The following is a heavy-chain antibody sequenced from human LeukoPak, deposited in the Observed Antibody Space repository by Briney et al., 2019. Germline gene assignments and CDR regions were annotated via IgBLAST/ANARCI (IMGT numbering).Heavy chain of an antibody. J-gene: IGHJ3*01. D-gene: IGHD5-24*01. Sequence: PGGSLRLSCAASGFTVSSNYMSWVRQAPGKGLEWVSVIYTGGSTYYADSVKGRFTISRDNSKSTLYLQMNSLRAEDTAVYYCAKDMVREMATIKFGGGRYAFDFWGQGTMVTVSS. CDR1: GFTVSSNY. CDR3: AKDMVREMATIKFGGGRYAFDF. CDR2: IYTGGST. V-gene: IGHV3-66*01.